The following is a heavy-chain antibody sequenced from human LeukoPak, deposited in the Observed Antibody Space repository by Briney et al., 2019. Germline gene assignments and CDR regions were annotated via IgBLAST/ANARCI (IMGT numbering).Heavy chain of an antibody. J-gene: IGHJ6*02. CDR2: MNPNSGGT. CDR1: GYTFTTYD. CDR3: ARGPIFAVTTRRYGMDV. Sequence: ASVKVSCKSSGYTFTTYDINWVRQAPGQGLELVAWMNPNSGGTVYAQNFQGRVTLARDTSIATAYMELNSLTSEDTAVYYCARGPIFAVTTRRYGMDVWGQGTTVTVSS. D-gene: IGHD3-3*02. V-gene: IGHV1-8*01.